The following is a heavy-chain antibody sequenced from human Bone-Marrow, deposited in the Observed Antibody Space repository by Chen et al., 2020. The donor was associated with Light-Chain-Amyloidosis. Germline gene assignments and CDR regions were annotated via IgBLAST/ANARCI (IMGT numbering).Heavy chain of an antibody. CDR2: IYYSGRT. V-gene: IGHV4-31*03. J-gene: IGHJ4*02. D-gene: IGHD6-19*01. CDR3: AIVGPVAGRIDY. CDR1: GGSITSGGYY. Sequence: QVQLQESGPGLVKPSQTLSLTCSVSGGSITSGGYYWTWIRQRPGKGLEWIGYIYYSGRTNYNPSLKSRITISVDTSKNQFSLNLSSVTAADTAVYYCAIVGPVAGRIDYWGQGTLVTVSS.